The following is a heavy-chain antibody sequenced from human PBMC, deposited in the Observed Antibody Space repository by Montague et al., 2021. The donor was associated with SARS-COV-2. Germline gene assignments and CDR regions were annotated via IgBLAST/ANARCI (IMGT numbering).Heavy chain of an antibody. CDR2: INHRGST. CDR3: AGGRQHINMVVVVVTGGEYYFDF. Sequence: SETLSLTCAVYDGSFSDYSWTWIRQPPGKGLEWIWEINHRGSTNYNSSLTSRVTISVDTSKNQFSLKMTSVTAADTAVYYCAGGRQHINMVVVVVTGGEYYFDFWGQGTLVAVSS. D-gene: IGHD3-22*01. V-gene: IGHV4-34*01. CDR1: DGSFSDYS. J-gene: IGHJ4*02.